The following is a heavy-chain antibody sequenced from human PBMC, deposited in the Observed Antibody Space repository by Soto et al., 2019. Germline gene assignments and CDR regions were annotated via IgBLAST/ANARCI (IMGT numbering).Heavy chain of an antibody. CDR2: INHSGST. V-gene: IGHV4-34*01. D-gene: IGHD4-17*01. J-gene: IGHJ6*02. CDR3: ARDKPDYGDYNYYYYGMDV. Sequence: QVQLQQWGAGLLKPSETLSLTCAVYGGSFSGYYWSWIRQPPGKGLEWIGEINHSGSTNYNPSLKSRVTISVDTSKNQFSLKLSSVTAADTAVYYCARDKPDYGDYNYYYYGMDVWGQGTTVTVSS. CDR1: GGSFSGYY.